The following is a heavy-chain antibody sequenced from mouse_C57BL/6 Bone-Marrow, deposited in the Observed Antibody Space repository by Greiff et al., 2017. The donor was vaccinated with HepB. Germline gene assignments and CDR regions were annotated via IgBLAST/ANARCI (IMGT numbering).Heavy chain of an antibody. CDR1: GFTFSDYG. V-gene: IGHV5-17*01. CDR2: ISSGSSTI. D-gene: IGHD1-1*01. Sequence: EVKLMESGGGLVKPGGSLKLSCAASGFTFSDYGMHWVRQAPEKGLEWVAYISSGSSTIYYADTVKGRFTISRDNAKNTLFLQMTSLRSEDTAMYYCAGRTLYSWFAYWGQGTLVTVSA. J-gene: IGHJ3*01. CDR3: AGRTLYSWFAY.